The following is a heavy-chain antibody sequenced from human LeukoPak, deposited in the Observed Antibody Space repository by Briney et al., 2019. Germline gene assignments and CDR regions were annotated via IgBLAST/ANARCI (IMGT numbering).Heavy chain of an antibody. CDR2: IISVGST. Sequence: GGSLRLSWAASGITFGSYATSWVRQAPGKGLEWVSGIISVGSTSYADSVKGRFTISRANSKNTPYWQLNSLDTEATAVYSFPKDEGSGWSPIDFWGQGTLVTVSS. J-gene: IGHJ4*02. CDR3: PKDEGSGWSPIDF. CDR1: GITFGSYA. V-gene: IGHV3-23*01. D-gene: IGHD6-19*01.